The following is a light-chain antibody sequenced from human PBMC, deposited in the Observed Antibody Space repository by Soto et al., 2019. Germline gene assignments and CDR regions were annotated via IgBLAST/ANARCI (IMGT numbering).Light chain of an antibody. CDR1: YDISSS. V-gene: IGKV1-9*01. CDR2: DSS. J-gene: IGKJ2*01. CDR3: QQLSHYPYT. Sequence: DIQLTQSPSFLSASVEDRVTISCRASYDISSSLAWYQQEPGKPPKLLIYDSSTLQTGVPSRFTGSGSGRKFTLTISGLQFGDFATHFCQQLSHYPYTFGQGTKVDIK.